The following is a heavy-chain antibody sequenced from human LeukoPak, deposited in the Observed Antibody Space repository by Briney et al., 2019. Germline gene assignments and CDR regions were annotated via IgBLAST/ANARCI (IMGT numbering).Heavy chain of an antibody. V-gene: IGHV5-51*01. CDR1: GYSFTSYW. CDR3: ASLVVPAAMVWFDP. Sequence: GESLKISCKGSGYSFTSYWIGWVRQMPGKGLEWMGIIYPGDSDTRYSPSFQGQVTISADKSSSTAYLQWRSLKASDPAMYYCASLVVPAAMVWFDPWGQGTLVTVSS. J-gene: IGHJ5*02. D-gene: IGHD2-2*01. CDR2: IYPGDSDT.